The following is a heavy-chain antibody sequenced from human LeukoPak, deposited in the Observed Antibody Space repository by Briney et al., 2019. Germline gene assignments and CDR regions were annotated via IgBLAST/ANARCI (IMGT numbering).Heavy chain of an antibody. V-gene: IGHV1-2*02. J-gene: IGHJ4*02. D-gene: IGHD3-22*01. CDR1: GYTFTGYY. Sequence: WASVTVSCKASGYTFTGYYMHWVRQAPGQGLEWMGWINPNSGGTNDAQKFQGRVTTTRDTSISTAYMELSRLRSDDTAVYYCASISHYDSSGYYYPAYWGQGTLVTVTS. CDR2: INPNSGGT. CDR3: ASISHYDSSGYYYPAY.